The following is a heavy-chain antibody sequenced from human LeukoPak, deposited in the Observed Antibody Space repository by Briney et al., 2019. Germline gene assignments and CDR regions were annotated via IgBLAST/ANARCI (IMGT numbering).Heavy chain of an antibody. D-gene: IGHD6-13*01. J-gene: IGHJ6*02. CDR2: IYYSGST. V-gene: IGHV4-31*03. CDR3: AREKRSWYYDMDV. Sequence: SLSLTCTVSGGSISSGGYYWSWSRHHPGEGLWWIGYIYYSGSTYYNPSLKSRVTMSVDTCENQFSLKQRSVTAADTAVYYCAREKRSWYYDMDVWGQGTTVTVSS. CDR1: GGSISSGGYY.